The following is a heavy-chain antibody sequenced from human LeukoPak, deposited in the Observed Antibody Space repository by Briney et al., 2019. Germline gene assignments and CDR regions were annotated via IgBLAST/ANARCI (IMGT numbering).Heavy chain of an antibody. CDR2: MNSDGSTT. CDR1: GFTFSSYW. D-gene: IGHD4-23*01. Sequence: PGGSLRLSCAASGFTFSSYWMHCVRQAPGKGLVWVSLMNSDGSTTNYADSVKGRFTISRDNAKNTLYLQMNSLRAEDTAVYYCARDRMNFHDYGGHLDYWGQGTLVTVSS. V-gene: IGHV3-74*01. CDR3: ARDRMNFHDYGGHLDY. J-gene: IGHJ4*02.